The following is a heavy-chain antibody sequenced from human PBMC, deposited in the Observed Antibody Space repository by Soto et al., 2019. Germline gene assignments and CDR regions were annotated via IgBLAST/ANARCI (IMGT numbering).Heavy chain of an antibody. V-gene: IGHV4-34*01. J-gene: IGHJ6*02. CDR2: INHSGST. Sequence: SETLSLTCAVYGGSFSGYYWSWIRQPPGKGLEWIGEINHSGSTNYNLSLKSRVTISVDTSKNQFSLKLSSVTAADTAVYYCARDSRFLEWLSTPFYYYYGMDVWGQGTTVTVSS. CDR3: ARDSRFLEWLSTPFYYYYGMDV. CDR1: GGSFSGYY. D-gene: IGHD3-3*01.